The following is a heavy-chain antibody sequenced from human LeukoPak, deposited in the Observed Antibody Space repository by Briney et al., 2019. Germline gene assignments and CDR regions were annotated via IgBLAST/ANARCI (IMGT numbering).Heavy chain of an antibody. CDR1: GFTFDDYA. CDR3: AKDLRRYCSSTSCYEFDY. CDR2: ISWNSGSI. V-gene: IGHV3-9*01. Sequence: PGGSLRLSCAASGFTFDDYAMHWVRRAPGKGLEWVSGISWNSGSIGYADSVKGRFTISRDNAKNSPYLQMNSLRAEDTALYYCAKDLRRYCSSTSCYEFDYWGQGTLVTVSS. D-gene: IGHD2-2*01. J-gene: IGHJ4*02.